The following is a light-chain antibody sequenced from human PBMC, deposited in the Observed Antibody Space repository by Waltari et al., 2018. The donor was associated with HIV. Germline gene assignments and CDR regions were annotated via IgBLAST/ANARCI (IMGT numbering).Light chain of an antibody. V-gene: IGLV6-57*04. CDR1: GGNIASYY. Sequence: NFILTQPHSVSESPGKTVTISCTRSGGNIASYYVQWYQQRPDSAPTTVIYEDTKRPSGVPARFSGSIDSSSNSASLTLSGLQTDDEADYYCQSYYLNIVVFGGGTKLTVL. J-gene: IGLJ2*01. CDR2: EDT. CDR3: QSYYLNIVV.